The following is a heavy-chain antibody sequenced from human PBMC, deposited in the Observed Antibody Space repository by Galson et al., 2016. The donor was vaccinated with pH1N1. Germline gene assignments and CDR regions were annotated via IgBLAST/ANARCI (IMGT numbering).Heavy chain of an antibody. V-gene: IGHV3-33*01. CDR1: GFTFSIYG. D-gene: IGHD6-13*01. CDR3: AADRVGGAAGMEY. Sequence: AASGFTFSIYGMHWVRQAPGKGLEWVAVIWYDGSHKYYVDSVKGRFSISRDNSKNTLYLQMNSLRVEDTAVYYCAADRVGGAAGMEYWGQGTLVTVSS. J-gene: IGHJ4*02. CDR2: IWYDGSHK.